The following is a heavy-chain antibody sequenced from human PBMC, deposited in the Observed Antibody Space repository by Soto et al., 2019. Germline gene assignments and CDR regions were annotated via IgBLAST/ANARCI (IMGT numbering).Heavy chain of an antibody. Sequence: QVQLVESGGGVVQPGRSLRLSCAASGFTFSSYAMHWVRQAPGKGLEWVAVISYDGSNKYYADSVKGRFTISRDNSKNTLYLQMNSLRAEDTAVYYCARDTALYSSGWYYFDYWGQGTLVTVSS. D-gene: IGHD6-19*01. CDR3: ARDTALYSSGWYYFDY. J-gene: IGHJ4*02. V-gene: IGHV3-30-3*01. CDR2: ISYDGSNK. CDR1: GFTFSSYA.